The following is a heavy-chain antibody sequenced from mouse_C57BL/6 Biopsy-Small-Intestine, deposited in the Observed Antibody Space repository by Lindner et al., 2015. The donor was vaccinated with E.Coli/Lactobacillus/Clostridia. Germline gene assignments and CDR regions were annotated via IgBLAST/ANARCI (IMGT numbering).Heavy chain of an antibody. CDR1: DYTFTSYD. CDR2: IYPRDGST. Sequence: QLQESGPELVKPGASVKLSCKASDYTFTSYDINWVKQRPGQGLEWIGWIYPRDGSTKFNEKFKGKATLTVDTSSSTAYMELHSLTSEDSAVYFCAREGIYYYGSLYYYAMDYWGQGTSVTVSS. D-gene: IGHD1-1*01. J-gene: IGHJ4*01. CDR3: AREGIYYYGSLYYYAMDY. V-gene: IGHV1-85*01.